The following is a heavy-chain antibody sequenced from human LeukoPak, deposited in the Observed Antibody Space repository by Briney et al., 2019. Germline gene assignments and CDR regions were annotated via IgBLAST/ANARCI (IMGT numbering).Heavy chain of an antibody. D-gene: IGHD1-1*01. Sequence: SETLSLTCTVSGDSISSGGHYWNWLRQRPGKGLEWIGYIFYTGSTYYNPSLKSRVTISVDTSKNQFSLKLSSVTAADTAVYYCARLPGIWNEYGRLEYWGQGALVTVSS. CDR3: ARLPGIWNEYGRLEY. CDR1: GDSISSGGHY. J-gene: IGHJ4*02. CDR2: IFYTGST. V-gene: IGHV4-31*03.